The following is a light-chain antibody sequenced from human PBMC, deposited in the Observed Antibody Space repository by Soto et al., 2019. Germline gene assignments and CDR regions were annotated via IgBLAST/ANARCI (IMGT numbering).Light chain of an antibody. J-gene: IGKJ1*01. CDR2: GAS. Sequence: DIQLTQSPSFLSASVGDRVTITCRASQGISSYLAWYQQKPGKAPKLLIYGASTLQSGVPSRFSGSGSGTEFTLTISSLQTEDFATYYCQQLNSYPRTFGQGTEVEIK. CDR1: QGISSY. CDR3: QQLNSYPRT. V-gene: IGKV1-9*01.